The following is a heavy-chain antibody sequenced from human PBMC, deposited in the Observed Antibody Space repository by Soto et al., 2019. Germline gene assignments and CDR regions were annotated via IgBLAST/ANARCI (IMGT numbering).Heavy chain of an antibody. CDR2: ISWDGGST. V-gene: IGHV3-43*01. Sequence: GGSLRLSCAASGFTFDDYTMHWVRQAPGKGLEWVSLISWDGGSTYYADSVKGRFTISRDNSKNSLYLQMNSLRTEDTTLYYCAKVQAAYCSGGSCYPFDYWGQGTLVTVSS. CDR1: GFTFDDYT. CDR3: AKVQAAYCSGGSCYPFDY. D-gene: IGHD2-15*01. J-gene: IGHJ4*02.